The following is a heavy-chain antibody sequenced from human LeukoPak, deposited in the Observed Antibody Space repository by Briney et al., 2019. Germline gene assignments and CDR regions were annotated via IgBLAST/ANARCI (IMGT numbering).Heavy chain of an antibody. Sequence: GGALRLSCAASGFTVSSNSMSWVRQAPGKGLEWVSLMYSGGSTYYADSVKGRFIISRDNSKNTLYLQMNSLRAEDTAVYYCARDWGYDYVWGSSDYWGQGTLVTVSS. CDR1: GFTVSSNS. CDR2: MYSGGST. J-gene: IGHJ4*02. D-gene: IGHD3-16*01. V-gene: IGHV3-53*01. CDR3: ARDWGYDYVWGSSDY.